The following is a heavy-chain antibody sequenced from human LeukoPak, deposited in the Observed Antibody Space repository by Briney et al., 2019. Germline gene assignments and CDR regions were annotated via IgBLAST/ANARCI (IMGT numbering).Heavy chain of an antibody. Sequence: GGSLRLSCAASGFTFSSYAMSWVRQAPGKGLEWVSAISGSGDSTYYADSVKGRFTISRDNSKNTLYLQMNSLRAEDTAVYYCAKILRAAVTQLYYFDYWGQGTLVTVSS. CDR3: AKILRAAVTQLYYFDY. CDR2: ISGSGDST. V-gene: IGHV3-23*01. D-gene: IGHD6-13*01. CDR1: GFTFSSYA. J-gene: IGHJ4*02.